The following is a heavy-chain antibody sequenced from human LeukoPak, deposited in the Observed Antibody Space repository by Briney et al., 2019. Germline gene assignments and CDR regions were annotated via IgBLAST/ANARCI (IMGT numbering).Heavy chain of an antibody. CDR2: IISSSSYI. D-gene: IGHD3-22*01. V-gene: IGHV3-21*04. J-gene: IGHJ3*02. Sequence: GGSLRLSCAASGFTFSSYSMNWVRQAPGKGLEWVSSIISSSSYIYYADSVKGRFTISRDNAKNSLYLQMNSLRVEDTAVYYCARRRPFSDDSGHAFDIWGQGTMVTVSS. CDR3: ARRRPFSDDSGHAFDI. CDR1: GFTFSSYS.